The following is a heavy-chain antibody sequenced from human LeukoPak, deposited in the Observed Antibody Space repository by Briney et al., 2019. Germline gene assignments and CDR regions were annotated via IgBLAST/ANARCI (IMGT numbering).Heavy chain of an antibody. Sequence: GGSLRLSCAASGFTFRNYCMSWVRQAPGKGLEWVAKIKEDGNEIYYVDSVKGRFTISRDNTKNSLFLQMNSLRAEDTAVYYCATGGAVAGRFAYWGQGTLVTVSS. D-gene: IGHD6-19*01. CDR3: ATGGAVAGRFAY. V-gene: IGHV3-7*01. CDR1: GFTFRNYC. CDR2: IKEDGNEI. J-gene: IGHJ4*02.